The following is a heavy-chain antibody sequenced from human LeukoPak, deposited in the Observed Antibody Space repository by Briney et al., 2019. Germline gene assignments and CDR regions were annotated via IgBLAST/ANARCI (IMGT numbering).Heavy chain of an antibody. D-gene: IGHD5-18*01. CDR3: ARSLWDTAMATPDY. J-gene: IGHJ4*02. CDR2: ISYDGSNK. V-gene: IGHV3-30*04. CDR1: GFTFSSYA. Sequence: SGGSLRLSCAASGFTFSSYAMHWVRQAPGKGLEWVAVISYDGSNKYYADSVKGRFTISRDNSKNALYLQMNSLRAEDTAVYYCARSLWDTAMATPDYWGQGTLVTVSS.